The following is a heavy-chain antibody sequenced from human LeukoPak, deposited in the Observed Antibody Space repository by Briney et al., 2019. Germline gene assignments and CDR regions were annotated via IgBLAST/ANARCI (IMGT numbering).Heavy chain of an antibody. CDR1: GFTFDDYG. V-gene: IGHV3-20*04. CDR2: INWNGGST. D-gene: IGHD3-10*01. CDR3: ARDGYYYASGSSYPRY. J-gene: IGHJ4*02. Sequence: GGSLRLSCAASGFTFDDYGMSWVRQAPGKGLEWVSGINWNGGSTGYADSVKGRFTISRDNAKNSLYLQMNSLRAEDTAVYYCARDGYYYASGSSYPRYWGQGTLVTVSS.